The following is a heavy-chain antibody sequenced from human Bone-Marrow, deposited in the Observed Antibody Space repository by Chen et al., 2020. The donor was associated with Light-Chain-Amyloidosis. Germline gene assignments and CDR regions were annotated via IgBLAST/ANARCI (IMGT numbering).Heavy chain of an antibody. CDR2: INSDGSST. D-gene: IGHD1-20*01. V-gene: IGHV3-74*01. CDR1: GFTFSSYW. Sequence: EVQLVESGGGLVQPGGSLRLSCAASGFTFSSYWTHWVRQAPGKGLVWVSRINSDGSSTSYADSVKGRFTISRDNAKNTLYLQMSSLRAEDTAVYYCTTQGVITGMRYWGQGTLVTVSS. J-gene: IGHJ4*02. CDR3: TTQGVITGMRY.